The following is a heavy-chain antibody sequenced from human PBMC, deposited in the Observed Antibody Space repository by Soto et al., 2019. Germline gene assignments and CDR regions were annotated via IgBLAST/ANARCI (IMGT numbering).Heavy chain of an antibody. CDR1: GGTFSSYT. D-gene: IGHD6-13*01. CDR2: IIPILGIA. V-gene: IGHV1-69*02. J-gene: IGHJ4*02. Sequence: SVTVSCKASGGTFSSYTIIWVRQAPGQGLEWMGRIIPILGIANYAQKFQGRVTITADKSTSTAYMELSSLRSEDTAVYYCARGGEQLVRFPPFDYWGQGTLVTVSS. CDR3: ARGGEQLVRFPPFDY.